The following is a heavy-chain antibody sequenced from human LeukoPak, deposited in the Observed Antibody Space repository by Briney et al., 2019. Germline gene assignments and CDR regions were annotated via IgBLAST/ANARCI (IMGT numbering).Heavy chain of an antibody. CDR1: GGSISSYY. D-gene: IGHD3-10*01. CDR2: IYYSGST. V-gene: IGHV4-59*01. CDR3: VGHENYYGSGSYWGYFQH. Sequence: SETLSLTCTVSGGSISSYYWSWIRQPPGKGLEWIGYIYYSGSTNYNPSLKSRVTISVDTSKNQFSLKLSSVTAADTAVYYCVGHENYYGSGSYWGYFQHWGQGTLVTVSS. J-gene: IGHJ1*01.